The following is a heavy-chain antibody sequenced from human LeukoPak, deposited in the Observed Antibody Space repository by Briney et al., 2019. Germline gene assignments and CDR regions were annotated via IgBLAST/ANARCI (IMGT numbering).Heavy chain of an antibody. Sequence: ASVKVSCKASGYTFTGYYMHWVRQAPGQGLEWMGWINPNSGGTNYAQKFQGRVTMTRDTSISTAYMELSRLRSDDTAAYYCARVLGYCSSTSCHLDYWGQGTLVTVSS. CDR3: ARVLGYCSSTSCHLDY. CDR1: GYTFTGYY. CDR2: INPNSGGT. J-gene: IGHJ4*02. D-gene: IGHD2-2*01. V-gene: IGHV1-2*02.